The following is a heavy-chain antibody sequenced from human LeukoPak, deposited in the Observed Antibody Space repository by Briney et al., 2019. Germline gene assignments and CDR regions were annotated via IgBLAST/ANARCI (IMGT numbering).Heavy chain of an antibody. CDR2: ISGSGGST. Sequence: PGGSLRLSCAASGFTFSSYAMSWVRQAPGKGLEWVSAISGSGGSTYYADSVKGRFTISRDNSKNTLFLQTNSLRVEDTAVYFCAKDYRGSFTDWGQGTPVTVSS. CDR3: AKDYRGSFTD. J-gene: IGHJ4*02. CDR1: GFTFSSYA. D-gene: IGHD1-26*01. V-gene: IGHV3-23*01.